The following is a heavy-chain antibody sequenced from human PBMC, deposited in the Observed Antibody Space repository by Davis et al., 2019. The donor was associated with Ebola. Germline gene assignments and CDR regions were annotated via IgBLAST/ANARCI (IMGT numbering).Heavy chain of an antibody. J-gene: IGHJ6*02. D-gene: IGHD5-18*01. V-gene: IGHV5-51*01. Sequence: GESLKISCQGSGFSFPSYWIAWVRQMPGKGLEWMAIIYPADSTTRYSPSFQGQVTISADKSISTAYLQWSSLKASDTAMYYCARGLRSGYSYGMDVWGQGTTVTVSS. CDR3: ARGLRSGYSYGMDV. CDR2: IYPADSTT. CDR1: GFSFPSYW.